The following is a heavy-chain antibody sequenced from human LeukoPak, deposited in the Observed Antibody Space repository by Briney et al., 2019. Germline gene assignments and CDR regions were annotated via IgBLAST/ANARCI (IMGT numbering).Heavy chain of an antibody. D-gene: IGHD3-22*01. V-gene: IGHV4-30-2*01. Sequence: SETLSLTCAVSGGSISSGGYSWSWIRQPPGKGLEWIGYIYHSGSTYYNPSLKSRVTISVDRSKNQFSLKLSSVTAADTAVYYCARARGSGSSGYYDSSVLFDPWGQGTLVTVSS. CDR3: ARARGSGSSGYYDSSVLFDP. CDR1: GGSISSGGYS. CDR2: IYHSGST. J-gene: IGHJ5*02.